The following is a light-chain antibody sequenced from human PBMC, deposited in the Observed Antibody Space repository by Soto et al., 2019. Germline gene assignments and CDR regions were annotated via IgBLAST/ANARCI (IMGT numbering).Light chain of an antibody. V-gene: IGLV2-11*01. J-gene: IGLJ1*01. CDR2: DVN. Sequence: QSALTQPRSVSGSPGQSVTISCTGTNRDVGGYNYVSWYQQHPGKAPKLMIYDVNKRPSGVPDRFSASKSGNTVSLTISGLQAEDEADYYCCSYAGAYFYVFGTGTKVTVL. CDR3: CSYAGAYFYV. CDR1: NRDVGGYNY.